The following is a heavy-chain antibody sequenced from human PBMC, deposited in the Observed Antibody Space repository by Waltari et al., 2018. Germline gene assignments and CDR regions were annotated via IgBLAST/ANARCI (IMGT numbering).Heavy chain of an antibody. CDR3: ARDLVGATVYYYDMDV. Sequence: EVQLVESGGGLVQPGGSLRLSCAASGFTFSSYWMHWVRQAPGKGLVWVSRINTDGSSTSYADSVKGRFTISRDTANNTLYLQMNSLRAEDTAVYYCARDLVGATVYYYDMDVWGQGTTVTVSS. CDR2: INTDGSST. J-gene: IGHJ6*02. CDR1: GFTFSSYW. D-gene: IGHD1-26*01. V-gene: IGHV3-74*01.